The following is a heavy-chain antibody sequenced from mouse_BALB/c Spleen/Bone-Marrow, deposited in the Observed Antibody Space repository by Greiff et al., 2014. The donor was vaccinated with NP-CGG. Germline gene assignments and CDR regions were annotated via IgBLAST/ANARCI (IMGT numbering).Heavy chain of an antibody. V-gene: IGHV1-18*01. CDR3: AALYGIVFDY. D-gene: IGHD2-1*01. J-gene: IGHJ2*01. CDR2: IHPNNGGS. Sequence: VQLKHSGPELVKPGASVKISCKASGYTFTEYTMHWVKQSHGKSLEWIGGIHPNNGGSSYNQKFKGKATLTVDKSSSTAYMELRNLTSEDAAVYYCAALYGIVFDYWGQGTTLTVST. CDR1: GYTFTEYT.